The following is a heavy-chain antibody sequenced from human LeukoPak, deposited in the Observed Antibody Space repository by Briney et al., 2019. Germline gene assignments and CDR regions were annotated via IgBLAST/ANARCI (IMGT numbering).Heavy chain of an antibody. CDR1: GGSISSYY. CDR2: IYYSGNT. J-gene: IGHJ4*02. CDR3: ARGRYCSGGSCYLVY. D-gene: IGHD2-15*01. Sequence: SETLSLTCTVSGGSISSYYWSWIRQPPGKGLERIGYIYYSGNTNYNPSLKSRVTISVDTSKNQFSLKLNSVTAADTAVYYCARGRYCSGGSCYLVYWGQGTLVTVSS. V-gene: IGHV4-59*01.